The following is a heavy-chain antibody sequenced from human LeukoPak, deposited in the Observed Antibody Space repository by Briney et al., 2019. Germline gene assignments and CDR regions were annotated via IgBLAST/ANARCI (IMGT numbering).Heavy chain of an antibody. CDR3: VSDRGAGNYFDY. CDR1: GGSFSGYY. D-gene: IGHD3-10*01. J-gene: IGHJ4*02. CDR2: INHSGST. V-gene: IGHV4-34*01. Sequence: SETLSLTCAVYGGSFSGYYWSWIRQPPGKGLEWIGEINHSGSTNYNPSLKSRVTISVDTSKTQFSLKLSSVTAADTAVYHCVSDRGAGNYFDYWGQGTLVTVSS.